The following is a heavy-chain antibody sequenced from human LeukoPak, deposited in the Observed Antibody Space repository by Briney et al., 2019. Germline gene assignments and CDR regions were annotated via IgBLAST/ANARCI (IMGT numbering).Heavy chain of an antibody. J-gene: IGHJ4*02. CDR1: GFTFDDYA. Sequence: GGSLRLSCAASGFTFDDYAMHWVRQAPGKGLEWVSGISWNSGSIGYADSVKGRFTISRDNSKNTLYLQMNSLRAEDTAVYYCARSHSSGWYGTQFDYWGQGTLVTVSS. CDR2: ISWNSGSI. D-gene: IGHD6-19*01. V-gene: IGHV3-9*01. CDR3: ARSHSSGWYGTQFDY.